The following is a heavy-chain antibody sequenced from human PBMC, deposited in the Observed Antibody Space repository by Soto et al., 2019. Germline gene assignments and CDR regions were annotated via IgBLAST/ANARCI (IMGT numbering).Heavy chain of an antibody. Sequence: GESLKISCKGSGYSFTSCWIGWVRQMPGKGLEWMGIIYPGDSDTRYSPSFQGQVTISADKSISTAYLQWSSLKASDTAMYYCARQGKYYDFWSGYPTYGMDVWGQGTTVTVSS. J-gene: IGHJ6*02. CDR1: GYSFTSCW. D-gene: IGHD3-3*01. V-gene: IGHV5-51*01. CDR2: IYPGDSDT. CDR3: ARQGKYYDFWSGYPTYGMDV.